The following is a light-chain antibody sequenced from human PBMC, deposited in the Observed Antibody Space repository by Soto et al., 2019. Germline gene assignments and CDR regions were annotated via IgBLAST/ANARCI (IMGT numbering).Light chain of an antibody. J-gene: IGKJ1*01. CDR2: KAS. V-gene: IGKV1-5*03. CDR1: QSISSW. CDR3: QQHYSASRT. Sequence: DIQMTQSPSTLSASVGDRVTITCRASQSISSWLAWYQQKPGKAPKLLIYKASTLKSGVPSRFSGSGSGTEFTLTISSLQAEDVAVYYCQQHYSASRTFGQGTKVDIK.